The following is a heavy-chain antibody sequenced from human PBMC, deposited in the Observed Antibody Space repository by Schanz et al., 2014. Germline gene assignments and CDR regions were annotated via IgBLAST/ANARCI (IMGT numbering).Heavy chain of an antibody. CDR1: GYTFTRSG. V-gene: IGHV1-18*01. CDR2: ISAYNGHT. CDR3: ARGWGYDALTGYVF. Sequence: QVQLVQSGGEVKTPGASVKVSCKASGYTFTRSGISWVRQAPGQGLEWMGWISAYNGHTNYAQKFQGRVTMTTDTSTSTAYMELRSLRSDDTAVYYCARGWGYDALTGYVFWGQGTLVTVSS. D-gene: IGHD3-9*01. J-gene: IGHJ4*02.